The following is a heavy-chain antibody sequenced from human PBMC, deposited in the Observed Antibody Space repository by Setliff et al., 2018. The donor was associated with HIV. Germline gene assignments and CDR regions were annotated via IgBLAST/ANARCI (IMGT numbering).Heavy chain of an antibody. J-gene: IGHJ4*02. CDR3: ARGAVSVDF. CDR1: GYSFTSYW. Sequence: PGESLKISCKGSGYSFTSYWIGWVRQMSGKGLEWMGIVYPGDSESRYSPTFQGQVTISVDMSISTAYLQWSSLKASDTAIYFCARGAVSVDFWGQGTLVTVSS. CDR2: VYPGDSES. D-gene: IGHD4-4*01. V-gene: IGHV5-51*01.